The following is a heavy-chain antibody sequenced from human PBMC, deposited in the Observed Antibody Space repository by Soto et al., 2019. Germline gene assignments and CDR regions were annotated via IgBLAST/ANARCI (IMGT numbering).Heavy chain of an antibody. J-gene: IGHJ4*02. CDR3: PRVRGRYYASSGLDY. Sequence: GGSLRLSCAASGFTFSSYGLPCVRHAPGKGLEGGAVIWYDGINKYHADSVNGLFTNSRDNYKNTLYLQMNRLRAEDTAVYYCPRVRGRYYASSGLDYWGQGTLVTGSS. CDR2: IWYDGINK. D-gene: IGHD3-22*01. CDR1: GFTFSSYG. V-gene: IGHV3-33*01.